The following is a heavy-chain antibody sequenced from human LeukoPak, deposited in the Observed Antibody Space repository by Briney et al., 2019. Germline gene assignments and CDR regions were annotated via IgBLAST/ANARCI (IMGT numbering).Heavy chain of an antibody. V-gene: IGHV3-53*01. CDR1: DFTVSSNS. CDR3: ATESYGAT. CDR2: IYSSGST. J-gene: IGHJ4*02. D-gene: IGHD1-26*01. Sequence: GGPLRLSCAASDFTVSSNSMSWVRQAPGKGLEWVSVIYSSGSTHYSDSVKGRFTISRDSSKNTLYLQMNSLRAEDTAVYYCATESYGATWGQGTLVTVSS.